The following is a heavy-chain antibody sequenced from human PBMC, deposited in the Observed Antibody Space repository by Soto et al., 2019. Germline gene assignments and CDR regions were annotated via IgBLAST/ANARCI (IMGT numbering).Heavy chain of an antibody. CDR2: INHSGST. CDR3: ARQYVAGDYDLDAFDI. D-gene: IGHD4-17*01. Sequence: SETLSLTCAVYGGSFSGYYWSWIRQPPGKGLEWIGEINHSGSTNYNPSLKSRVTISVDTSKNQFSLKLSSVTAADTAVYYCARQYVAGDYDLDAFDIWGQGTMVTVSS. CDR1: GGSFSGYY. V-gene: IGHV4-34*01. J-gene: IGHJ3*02.